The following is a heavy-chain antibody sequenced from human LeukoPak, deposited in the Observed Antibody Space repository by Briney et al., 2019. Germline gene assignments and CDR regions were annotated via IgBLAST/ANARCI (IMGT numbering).Heavy chain of an antibody. Sequence: GGSLRLSCAASGFTFSSYWMSWVRQAPGKGLEWVANIKQDGSEKYYVDSVKGRFTISRDTAKNSLYLQMNSLRAEDTAVYYCARVGYYDSSGYDYWGQGTLVTVSS. V-gene: IGHV3-7*03. CDR1: GFTFSSYW. J-gene: IGHJ4*02. D-gene: IGHD3-22*01. CDR2: IKQDGSEK. CDR3: ARVGYYDSSGYDY.